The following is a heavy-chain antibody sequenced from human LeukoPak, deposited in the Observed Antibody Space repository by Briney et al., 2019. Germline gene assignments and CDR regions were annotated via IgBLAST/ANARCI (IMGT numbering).Heavy chain of an antibody. CDR1: GGSFSGYY. CDR2: INHSGST. CDR3: ARGRGYSYGFTAFDI. Sequence: PSETLSLTCAVYGGSFSGYYWSWIRQPPGKGLEWIGEINHSGSTNYNPSFKSRVTISVDTSKNQFSLKLSSVTAADTAVYYCARGRGYSYGFTAFDIWGQGTMVTVSS. D-gene: IGHD5-18*01. J-gene: IGHJ3*02. V-gene: IGHV4-34*01.